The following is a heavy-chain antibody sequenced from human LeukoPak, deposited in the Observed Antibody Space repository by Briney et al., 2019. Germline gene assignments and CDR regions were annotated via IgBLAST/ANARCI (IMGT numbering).Heavy chain of an antibody. V-gene: IGHV4-39*07. CDR2: IYYSGST. CDR1: GGSIISSSFW. D-gene: IGHD1-26*01. CDR3: ARVRAGGSHYFDY. J-gene: IGHJ4*02. Sequence: SETLSLTCTVSGGSIISSSFWWGWIRQPPGKGLEWIGSIYYSGSTYYNPSLKSRVTISVDTSKNQFSLKLSSVTAADTAVYYCARVRAGGSHYFDYWGQGTLVTVSS.